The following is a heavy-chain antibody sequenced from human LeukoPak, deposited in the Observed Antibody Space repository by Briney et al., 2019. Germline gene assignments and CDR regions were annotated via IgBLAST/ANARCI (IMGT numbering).Heavy chain of an antibody. V-gene: IGHV1-8*03. D-gene: IGHD2-2*02. CDR3: ARGVRGCSSTSCYTGDYCYYMDV. Sequence: ASVKVSCKASGYTFTSYDINWVRQATGQVLEWMVWMNPNSGKTGYAQKFQGRVTITRNTSISTAYMELSSLRSEDTAVYYCARGVRGCSSTSCYTGDYCYYMDVWGKGTTVTVSS. J-gene: IGHJ6*03. CDR2: MNPNSGKT. CDR1: GYTFTSYD.